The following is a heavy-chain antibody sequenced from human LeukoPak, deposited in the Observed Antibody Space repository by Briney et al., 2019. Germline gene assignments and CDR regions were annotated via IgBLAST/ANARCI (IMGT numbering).Heavy chain of an antibody. J-gene: IGHJ4*02. CDR2: IYTSGST. CDR1: GGSISSYY. V-gene: IGHV4-4*07. D-gene: IGHD5-18*01. Sequence: PSETLSLTCTVSGGSISSYYCNWIRQPAGKGLQWIGRIYTSGSTNYNPSLKSRVTMSVDTSKNQFSLKLSSVTAADTAVYYFARVGGAYNYGYFDSWGQGTLVTVSS. CDR3: ARVGGAYNYGYFDS.